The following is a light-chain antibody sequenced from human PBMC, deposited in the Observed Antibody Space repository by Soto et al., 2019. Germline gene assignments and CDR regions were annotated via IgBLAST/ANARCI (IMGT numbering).Light chain of an antibody. CDR2: EVS. J-gene: IGLJ2*01. CDR3: SLYTSGSTLVV. Sequence: QSALTQPASVSGSPGQSITISCTGTSYDVGGYNFVSWYQQHPGKAPKLMIYEVSHRPSGVSNRFSGSKSGNTASLTISGLQAEDEADYYCSLYTSGSTLVVFGGGTKLTVL. CDR1: SYDVGGYNF. V-gene: IGLV2-14*01.